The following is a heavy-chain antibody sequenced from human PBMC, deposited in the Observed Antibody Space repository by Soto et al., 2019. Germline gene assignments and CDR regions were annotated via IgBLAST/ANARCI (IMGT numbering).Heavy chain of an antibody. V-gene: IGHV3-30*14. D-gene: IGHD5-18*01. CDR2: ISYDGSNK. CDR1: GFTFSSYA. CDR3: ARELLWCTAMVLWYFDL. Sequence: QVQLVESGGGVVQPGRSLRLSCAASGFTFSSYAMHWVRQAPGKGLEWVAVISYDGSNKYYADSVKGRFTISRDNSKNTLYLQMNSLRAEDTAVYYCARELLWCTAMVLWYFDLWGRGTLVTVSS. J-gene: IGHJ2*01.